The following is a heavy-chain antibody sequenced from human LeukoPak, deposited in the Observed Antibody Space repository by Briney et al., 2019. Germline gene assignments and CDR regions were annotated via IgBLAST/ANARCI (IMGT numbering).Heavy chain of an antibody. V-gene: IGHV4-59*01. CDR3: ARASGYAEVEY. D-gene: IGHD5-12*01. Sequence: SETLSLTCTVSGGSISSYYWSWIRQPPGKGLEWIGYIYYTGSTNYNPSLKSRVTISVDTSKNQFSLKLSSVTAADTAVYYCARASGYAEVEYWGQGTLVTVSS. J-gene: IGHJ4*02. CDR1: GGSISSYY. CDR2: IYYTGST.